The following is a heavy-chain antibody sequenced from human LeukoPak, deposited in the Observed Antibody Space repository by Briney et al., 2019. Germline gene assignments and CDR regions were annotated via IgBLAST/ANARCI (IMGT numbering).Heavy chain of an antibody. Sequence: PGGSLRLSCAASGFTFSSYSMNWVRQAPGKGLEWVSSISSSSSYIYYADSVKGRFTISRDNAKNSLYPQMNSLRAEDTAVYYCARDLEQQLVPPAPFDYWGQGTLVTVSS. V-gene: IGHV3-21*01. J-gene: IGHJ4*02. CDR2: ISSSSSYI. CDR1: GFTFSSYS. D-gene: IGHD6-13*01. CDR3: ARDLEQQLVPPAPFDY.